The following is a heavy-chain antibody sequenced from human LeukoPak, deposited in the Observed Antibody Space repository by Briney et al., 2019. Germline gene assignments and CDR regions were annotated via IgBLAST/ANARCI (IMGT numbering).Heavy chain of an antibody. V-gene: IGHV4-34*01. Sequence: PSETLSLTCAVYGGSFSGYYWSWIRHPPGKGLEWIGEINHSVSTNYNPSLQSRVTISVDTSKNQSSLKLSSVTAADTAVYYCARAVTTVTTPNYFDYWGQGTLVTVSS. CDR1: GGSFSGYY. CDR2: INHSVST. CDR3: ARAVTTVTTPNYFDY. D-gene: IGHD4-17*01. J-gene: IGHJ4*02.